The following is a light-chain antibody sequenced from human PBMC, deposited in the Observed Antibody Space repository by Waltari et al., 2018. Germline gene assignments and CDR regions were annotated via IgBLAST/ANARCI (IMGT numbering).Light chain of an antibody. V-gene: IGLV3-1*01. CDR3: QAWDSSIVV. CDR1: KLGDKY. Sequence: SYELTQPPSVSVSPGQTASITCSGDKLGDKYACWYQQKSGQSPILVIYQDTKRPSGIPERFSGSNSGNTATLTISGTQAMDEADYYCQAWDSSIVVFGGGTKLTVV. CDR2: QDT. J-gene: IGLJ2*01.